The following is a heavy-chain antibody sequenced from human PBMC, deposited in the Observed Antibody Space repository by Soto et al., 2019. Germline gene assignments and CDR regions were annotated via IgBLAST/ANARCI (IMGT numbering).Heavy chain of an antibody. J-gene: IGHJ5*02. CDR2: IYYSGST. Sequence: QLQLQESGPGLVKPSETLSLTCTVSGGSISSSSYYWGWIRQPPGKGLEWIGSIYYSGSTYYNPSLKGRGTNSLDTSKNQFSLKLSSVTAADTAVYYCAGGIAAAGTFENWFDPWGQGTLVTVSS. CDR3: AGGIAAAGTFENWFDP. D-gene: IGHD6-13*01. V-gene: IGHV4-39*01. CDR1: GGSISSSSYY.